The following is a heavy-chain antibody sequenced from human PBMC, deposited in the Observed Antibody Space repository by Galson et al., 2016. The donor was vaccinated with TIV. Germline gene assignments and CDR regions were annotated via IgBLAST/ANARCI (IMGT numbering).Heavy chain of an antibody. Sequence: SLRLSCAASGFRFRTFGMHWARQAPGKGLAWVAFVQFDDRKKYYHESVQGRFTISRDDSKSMTHLQMNNLRPEDTAVYCVKDTEHFLGLESWGQGILVTVSS. CDR3: KDTEHFLGLES. CDR2: VQFDDRKK. V-gene: IGHV3-30*02. D-gene: IGHD3-3*02. J-gene: IGHJ4*02. CDR1: GFRFRTFG.